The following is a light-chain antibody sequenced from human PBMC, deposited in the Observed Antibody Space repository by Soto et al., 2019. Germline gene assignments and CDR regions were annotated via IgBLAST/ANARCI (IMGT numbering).Light chain of an antibody. J-gene: IGKJ3*01. CDR2: GAS. Sequence: EIVLTQSPGTLSLSPGERATLSCRASQSVNSSYLGWYQQKPGQAPRLLIYGASSRATGIPDRFSGSGSGTYFTLTVSRLEPEDFAVYYCQQYGGSPPFTFGPGTKVDIK. V-gene: IGKV3-20*01. CDR1: QSVNSSY. CDR3: QQYGGSPPFT.